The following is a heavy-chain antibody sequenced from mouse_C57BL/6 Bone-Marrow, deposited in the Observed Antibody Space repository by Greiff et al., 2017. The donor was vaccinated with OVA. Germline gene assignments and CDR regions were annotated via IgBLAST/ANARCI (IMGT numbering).Heavy chain of an antibody. CDR3: ARSAGSSSYWYFDV. Sequence: QVQLQQSGTELVKPGASVKLSCKASGYTFTSYWMHWVKQRPGQGLEWIGNINPSNGGTNYNEKFKSKATLTVDKSSSTAYMQLSSLTSEDSAVYYCARSAGSSSYWYFDVWGTGTTVTVSS. CDR2: INPSNGGT. D-gene: IGHD1-3*01. J-gene: IGHJ1*03. CDR1: GYTFTSYW. V-gene: IGHV1-53*01.